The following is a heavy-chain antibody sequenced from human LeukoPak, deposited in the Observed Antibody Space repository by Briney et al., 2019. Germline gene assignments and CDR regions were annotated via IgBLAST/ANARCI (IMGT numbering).Heavy chain of an antibody. CDR1: GFTFSSYA. CDR2: ISYDGSNK. J-gene: IGHJ3*02. CDR3: ARSLSADLDAFDI. Sequence: GGSLRLSCAASGFTFSSYAMHWVRQAPGKGLEWVAVISYDGSNKYYADSVKARFTISRDNSKNTPYLQMNSLRAEDTAVYYCARSLSADLDAFDIWGQGTMVTVSS. D-gene: IGHD2/OR15-2a*01. V-gene: IGHV3-30*04.